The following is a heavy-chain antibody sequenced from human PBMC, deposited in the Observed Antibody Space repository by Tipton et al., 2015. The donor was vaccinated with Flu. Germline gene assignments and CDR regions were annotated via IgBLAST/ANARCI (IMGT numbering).Heavy chain of an antibody. Sequence: QVQLVQSGGGVVQPGRSLRLSCEASGFIFSDFGMHWVRQAPGKGLEWVAVIWHDGTYKYYADSLKGRFTISRDNTKNTLYLQMNSLTAEDTAVYYCAKGGTVREYYYRGMDVWGQGP. D-gene: IGHD3-10*01. CDR1: GFIFSDFG. J-gene: IGHJ6*02. CDR3: AKGGTVREYYYRGMDV. CDR2: IWHDGTYK. V-gene: IGHV3-33*06.